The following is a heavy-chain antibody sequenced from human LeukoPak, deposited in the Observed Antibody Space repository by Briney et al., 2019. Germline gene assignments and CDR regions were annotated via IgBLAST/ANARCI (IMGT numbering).Heavy chain of an antibody. CDR3: ARDSDYPHSYGMDV. V-gene: IGHV3-33*01. J-gene: IGHJ6*02. Sequence: PGGSLRPSCAASGFTFSSYGMHWVRQAPGKGLEWVAVIWYDGSNKYYADSVKGRFTISRDNSKNTLYLQMNSLRAEDTAVYYCARDSDYPHSYGMDVWGQGTTVTVSS. D-gene: IGHD5-12*01. CDR1: GFTFSSYG. CDR2: IWYDGSNK.